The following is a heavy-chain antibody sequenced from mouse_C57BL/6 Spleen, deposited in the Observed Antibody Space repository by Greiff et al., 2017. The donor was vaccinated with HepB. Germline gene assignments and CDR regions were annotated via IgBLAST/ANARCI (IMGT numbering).Heavy chain of an antibody. V-gene: IGHV3-6*01. Sequence: VQLKESGPGLVKPSQSLSLTCSVTGYSITSGYYWNWIRQFPGNKLEWMGYISYDGSNNYNPSLKNRISITRDTSKNQFFLKLNSVTTEDTATYYCARNVAYRFAYWGQGTLVTVSA. CDR3: ARNVAYRFAY. CDR2: ISYDGSN. CDR1: GYSITSGYY. J-gene: IGHJ3*01. D-gene: IGHD2-10*01.